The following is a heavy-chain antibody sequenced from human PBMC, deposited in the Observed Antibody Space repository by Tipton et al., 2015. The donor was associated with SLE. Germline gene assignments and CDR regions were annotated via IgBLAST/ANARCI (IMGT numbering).Heavy chain of an antibody. CDR1: GGSISSSSSYY. CDR2: INHRGGT. D-gene: IGHD5-12*01. J-gene: IGHJ5*02. CDR3: ARHNSGSVVWFDP. V-gene: IGHV4-39*01. Sequence: TLSLTCAVYGGSISSSSSYYWAWIRQPPGKGVEWIGEINHRGGTNYNPSLKGRLTISVDTSKNQFSRKLSSVTAADTAVYYCARHNSGSVVWFDPWGQGTLVTVSS.